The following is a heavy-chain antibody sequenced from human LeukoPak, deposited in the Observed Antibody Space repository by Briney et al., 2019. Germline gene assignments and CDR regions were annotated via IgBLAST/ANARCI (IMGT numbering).Heavy chain of an antibody. CDR2: ISSGGSP. D-gene: IGHD6-19*01. CDR3: AREQWLDY. J-gene: IGHJ4*02. CDR1: GFTFSAST. V-gene: IGHV3-53*01. Sequence: GGSLRLSCAASGFTFSASTMNWVRQAPGKGLEWVSVISSGGSPYYADSVKGRFTISRDDSKNTLYLQMNILRAEDTAVYFCAREQWLDYWGQGTLVTVSS.